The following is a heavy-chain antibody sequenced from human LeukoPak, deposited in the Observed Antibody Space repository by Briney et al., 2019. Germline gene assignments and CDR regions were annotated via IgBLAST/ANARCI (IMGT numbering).Heavy chain of an antibody. D-gene: IGHD5-18*01. CDR2: INTYNGNP. CDR1: GYSFTTFG. CDR3: ARDSIQGYFEY. V-gene: IGHV1-18*01. Sequence: ASVRVSCKASGYSFTTFGLTWVRQAPGQGLEWMGWINTYNGNPNYAQKLQGRVTMTTDTSTSTAYMELRSLRSDDTAVYYCARDSIQGYFEYWGQGALVPSPQ. J-gene: IGHJ4*02.